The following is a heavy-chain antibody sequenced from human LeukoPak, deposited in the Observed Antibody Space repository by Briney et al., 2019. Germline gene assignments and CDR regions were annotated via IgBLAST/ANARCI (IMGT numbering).Heavy chain of an antibody. J-gene: IGHJ4*02. CDR2: IFHTGIA. CDR3: ARGGSGWSPFDY. Sequence: SETPSLSCAVSGGSISSSNWWSWVRQTPEKGLEWIGEIFHTGIANYNPSLESRVTISIDKSKNQFSLKVISVTAADTAVYYCARGGSGWSPFDYWGQGTLVSVSS. D-gene: IGHD6-19*01. V-gene: IGHV4-4*02. CDR1: GGSISSSNW.